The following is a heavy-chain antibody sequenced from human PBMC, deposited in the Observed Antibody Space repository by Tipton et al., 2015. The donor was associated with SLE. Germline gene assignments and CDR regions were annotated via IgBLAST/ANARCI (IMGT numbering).Heavy chain of an antibody. V-gene: IGHV1-8*03. D-gene: IGHD1-1*01. CDR1: GYTFTTYD. CDR3: ARGWRSVKIRAFDI. J-gene: IGHJ3*02. CDR2: MNPNSGNT. Sequence: QLVQSGAEVKKPGASVKVSCKASGYTFTTYDINWVRQATGQGLEWMGWMNPNSGNTGYAQKFQGRVTITRNTSISTAYMELSSLRSEDTAVYYCARGWRSVKIRAFDIWGQGTMVTVSS.